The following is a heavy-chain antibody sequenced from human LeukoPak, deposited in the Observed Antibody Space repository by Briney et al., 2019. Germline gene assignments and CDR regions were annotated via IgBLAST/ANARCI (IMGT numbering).Heavy chain of an antibody. CDR3: TKLARAPRDFDY. Sequence: SCAASGFTFSDHYIDWVRQAPGKGLEWVGRSRDKGNSYTTAYAASVRGRFTISRDDSKNSLYLQMNSLKIEDTAVYYCTKLARAPRDFDYWGQGTLVTVSS. D-gene: IGHD3-10*01. CDR2: SRDKGNSYTT. CDR1: GFTFSDHY. V-gene: IGHV3-72*01. J-gene: IGHJ4*01.